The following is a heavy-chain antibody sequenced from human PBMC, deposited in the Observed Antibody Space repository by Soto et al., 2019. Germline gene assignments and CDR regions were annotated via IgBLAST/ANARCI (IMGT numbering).Heavy chain of an antibody. CDR3: ARDPGPGRLAPFDY. Sequence: QVQLLESGPGLVKPSETLSLTCTVSGGSISGYYWSWIRQPPGKGLESIGYIYYSENTNYNPSLKSRVTISVDTSKNQFSLKLSSVTAADTAMYYCARDPGPGRLAPFDYWGQGRLVIVSS. J-gene: IGHJ4*02. D-gene: IGHD3-10*01. CDR1: GGSISGYY. V-gene: IGHV4-59*01. CDR2: IYYSENT.